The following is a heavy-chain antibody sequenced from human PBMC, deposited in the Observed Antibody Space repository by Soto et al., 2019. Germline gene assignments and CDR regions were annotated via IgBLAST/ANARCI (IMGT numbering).Heavy chain of an antibody. J-gene: IGHJ3*02. V-gene: IGHV6-1*01. CDR3: ARIRNYFGVGNRGSFDI. D-gene: IGHD3-3*01. CDR1: GDSVSSNNTA. Sequence: PSQTLSLTCGISGDSVSSNNTAWNWIRQSPSRGLEWLGRTYYRSKWYSDYAVSVTSRITITPDTSKNQLSLQLNSVTPEDTAVYYCARIRNYFGVGNRGSFDIWGQGTMVTVSS. CDR2: TYYRSKWYS.